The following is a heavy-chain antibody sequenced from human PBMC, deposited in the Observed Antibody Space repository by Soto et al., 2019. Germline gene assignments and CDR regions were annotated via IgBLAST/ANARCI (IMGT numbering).Heavy chain of an antibody. CDR2: ISYDGSNK. V-gene: IGHV3-30-3*01. D-gene: IGHD3-22*01. J-gene: IGHJ4*02. CDR1: GFTFSSYA. Sequence: GGSLRLSCAASGFTFSSYAMHWVRQAPGKGLEWVAVISYDGSNKYYADSVKGRFTISRDNSKNTLYLQMNSLRAEDTAVYYCARVVGPYYDSSGYYDYWGQGTLVTVSS. CDR3: ARVVGPYYDSSGYYDY.